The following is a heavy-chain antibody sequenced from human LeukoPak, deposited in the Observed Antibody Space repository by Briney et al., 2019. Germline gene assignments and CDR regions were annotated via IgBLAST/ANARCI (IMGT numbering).Heavy chain of an antibody. CDR3: ARASQTTDDAFDI. CDR2: ISYDGSNK. J-gene: IGHJ3*02. Sequence: PGRSLRLSCAASGLTFSSYAMHWVRQAPGKGLEWVAVISYDGSNKYYADSVKGRFTISRDNSKNTLYLQMNSLRAEDTAVYYCARASQTTDDAFDIWGQGTMVTVSS. V-gene: IGHV3-30-3*01. D-gene: IGHD4-17*01. CDR1: GLTFSSYA.